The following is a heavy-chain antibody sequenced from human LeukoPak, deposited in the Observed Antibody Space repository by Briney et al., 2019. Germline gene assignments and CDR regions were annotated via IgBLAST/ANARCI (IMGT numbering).Heavy chain of an antibody. V-gene: IGHV4-34*01. CDR3: ASVRRGFGESSKYYSYYYMDV. CDR2: INNSGST. D-gene: IGHD3-10*01. J-gene: IGHJ6*03. Sequence: SETLSLTCAVYGWSFSGYYWNWIRQPPGKGLEWIGEINNSGSTNYNPSLKSRVTISRDTSKNQFSLKLSSVTAADTAVYYCASVRRGFGESSKYYSYYYMDVWGSGTTVTISS. CDR1: GWSFSGYY.